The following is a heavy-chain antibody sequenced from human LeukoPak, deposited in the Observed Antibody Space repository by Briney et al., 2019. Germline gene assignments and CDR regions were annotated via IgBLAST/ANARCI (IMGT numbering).Heavy chain of an antibody. CDR2: AYYSEST. D-gene: IGHD2-8*01. J-gene: IGHJ3*02. CDR3: VRADYNGGNPGSFDI. V-gene: IGHV4-39*07. Sequence: SETLSLTCTVSGGSISTTNYYWGWVRQSPGTGLEWFGCAYYSESTYYNPSLKRRVTISVNTSQNQFSLQLTSVTAADTAVYYCVRADYNGGNPGSFDIWGRGTMVTVSS. CDR1: GGSISTTNYY.